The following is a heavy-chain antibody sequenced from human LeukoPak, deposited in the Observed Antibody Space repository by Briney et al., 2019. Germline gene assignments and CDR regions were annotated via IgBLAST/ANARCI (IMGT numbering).Heavy chain of an antibody. CDR1: GGSFSGYY. D-gene: IGHD3-3*01. J-gene: IGHJ5*02. Sequence: SETLSLTCAVYGGSFSGYYWSWIRQPPGKGLEWIGEINHSGSTNYNPSLKSRVTISVDTSKNQFSLKLNSVTAADTAMYYCARSAAPLIIIFGVATNWFDPWGQGTLVTVSS. CDR3: ARSAAPLIIIFGVATNWFDP. V-gene: IGHV4-34*01. CDR2: INHSGST.